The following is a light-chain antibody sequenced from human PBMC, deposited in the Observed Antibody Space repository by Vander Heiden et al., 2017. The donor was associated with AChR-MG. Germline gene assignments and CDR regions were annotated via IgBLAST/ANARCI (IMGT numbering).Light chain of an antibody. CDR1: QSVSSSY. J-gene: IGKJ1*01. CDR2: GAS. V-gene: IGKV3-20*01. CDR3: QQYGSSPTST. Sequence: PGTLSVSPGERATLSCRASQSVSSSYLAWYQQKPGQAPRLLIYGASSRATGIPDRFSGSGSGTDFTLTISRLEPEDFAVYYCQQYGSSPTSTFGQGTKVEIQ.